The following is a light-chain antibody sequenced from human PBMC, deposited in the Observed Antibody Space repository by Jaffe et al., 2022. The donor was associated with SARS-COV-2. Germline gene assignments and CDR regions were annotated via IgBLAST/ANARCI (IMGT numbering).Light chain of an antibody. CDR1: QTVSTY. J-gene: IGKJ1*01. CDR2: AAS. V-gene: IGKV1-39*01. Sequence: DIQMTQSPSSLSASVGDRVTITCRASQTVSTYLNWYRHKAGKAPELLVYAASSLQSGVPSRFIGRGSGTEFTLTITSLQPDDFATYYCQQSYSIPWTFGQGTKVEIK. CDR3: QQSYSIPWT.